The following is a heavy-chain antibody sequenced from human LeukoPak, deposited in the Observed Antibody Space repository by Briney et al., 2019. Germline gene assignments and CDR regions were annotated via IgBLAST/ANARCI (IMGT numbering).Heavy chain of an antibody. D-gene: IGHD3-22*01. J-gene: IGHJ4*02. CDR3: ARDKLDSSGYYGPLGYFDY. CDR2: IIPILGIA. V-gene: IGHV1-69*04. CDR1: GGTFSSYA. Sequence: ASVKVSCKASGGTFSSYAISWVRQAPGQGLEWMGRIIPILGIANYAQKFQGRVTITADKSTSTAYMELSSLRSEDTAVYYCARDKLDSSGYYGPLGYFDYWGQGTLVTVSS.